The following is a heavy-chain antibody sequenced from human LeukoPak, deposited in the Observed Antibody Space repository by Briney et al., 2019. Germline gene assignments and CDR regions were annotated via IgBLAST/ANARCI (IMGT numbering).Heavy chain of an antibody. J-gene: IGHJ5*02. CDR2: TYYGGSP. D-gene: IGHD1-26*01. CDR1: GGSISSFY. Sequence: SETLSLTCTVSGGSISSFYWSWIRQPPGKGLEWIGYTYYGGSPNYNPSLKSRVITSLDTSKKQFSLKLNFVTTADTAVYYCVTGRYSYGWYDHWGQGILVIVSS. CDR3: VTGRYSYGWYDH. V-gene: IGHV4-59*13.